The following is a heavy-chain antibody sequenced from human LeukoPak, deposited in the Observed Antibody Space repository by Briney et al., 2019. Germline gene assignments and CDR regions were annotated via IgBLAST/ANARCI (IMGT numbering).Heavy chain of an antibody. D-gene: IGHD3-3*01. Sequence: PSQTLSLTCTVSGGSISSGSYYWSWIRQPAGKGLEWIGRIYTSGSTNYNPSLKSRVTISVDTSKNQFSLKLSSVTAADTAVYYCAREPLRYDPSYYMDVWGKGTTVTVSS. CDR1: GGSISSGSYY. CDR3: AREPLRYDPSYYMDV. J-gene: IGHJ6*03. V-gene: IGHV4-61*02. CDR2: IYTSGST.